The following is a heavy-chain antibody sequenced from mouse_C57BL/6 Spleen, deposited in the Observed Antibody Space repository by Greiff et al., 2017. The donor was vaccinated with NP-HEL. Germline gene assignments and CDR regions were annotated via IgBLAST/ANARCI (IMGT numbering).Heavy chain of an antibody. J-gene: IGHJ4*01. D-gene: IGHD2-3*01. CDR1: GYAFSSYW. Sequence: QLQQSGAELVKPGASVKISCKASGYAFSSYWMNWVKQRPGKGLEWIGQIYPGDGDSNYNGKFKGKATLTADKSSSTAYMQLSSLTSEDSAVYFCARGRLLGAMDYWGQGTSVTVSS. CDR3: ARGRLLGAMDY. CDR2: IYPGDGDS. V-gene: IGHV1-80*01.